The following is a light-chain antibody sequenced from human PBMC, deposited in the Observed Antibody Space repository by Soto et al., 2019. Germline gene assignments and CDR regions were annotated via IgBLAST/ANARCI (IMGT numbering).Light chain of an antibody. CDR1: QTIGRNY. CDR2: GTS. J-gene: IGKJ4*01. CDR3: QQYASSPLLT. Sequence: IVLTQSPATLSLSPGETATLSCRASQTIGRNYLAWYQQKPGQAPRLLIFGTSTRATGIPDRFSGSGSGTDFTLSISRLEPEDCAVYYCQQYASSPLLTFGGGNKVEIK. V-gene: IGKV3-20*01.